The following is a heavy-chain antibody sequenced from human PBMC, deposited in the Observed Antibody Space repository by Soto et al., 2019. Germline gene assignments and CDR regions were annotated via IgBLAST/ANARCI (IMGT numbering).Heavy chain of an antibody. Sequence: EVQLVESGGGLVQPGGSLRLSCAASGFTFSSYWMHWVRQAPGKGLVWVSRINSDGSSTSYADSVKGRFTISRDNAKNTVDLQMNSLRAEDTAVYYCARGNIRVSFGGLDYGDRLDYWGQGTLVTVSS. CDR1: GFTFSSYW. CDR2: INSDGSST. J-gene: IGHJ4*02. D-gene: IGHD4-17*01. V-gene: IGHV3-74*01. CDR3: ARGNIRVSFGGLDYGDRLDY.